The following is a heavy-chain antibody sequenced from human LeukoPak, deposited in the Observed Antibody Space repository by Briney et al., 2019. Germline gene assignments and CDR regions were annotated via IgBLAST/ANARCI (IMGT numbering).Heavy chain of an antibody. CDR2: ISTYNGNT. CDR3: ARDPHQFSSGWSHFDY. Sequence: ASVKVSCTASGYTFTNYGISWVRQAPGQGLEWMGWISTYNGNTKYAQKLQGRVTMTTDTSTSTAYMELRGLRSDDTAVYYCARDPHQFSSGWSHFDYWGQGALVTVSS. CDR1: GYTFTNYG. V-gene: IGHV1-18*01. D-gene: IGHD6-19*01. J-gene: IGHJ4*02.